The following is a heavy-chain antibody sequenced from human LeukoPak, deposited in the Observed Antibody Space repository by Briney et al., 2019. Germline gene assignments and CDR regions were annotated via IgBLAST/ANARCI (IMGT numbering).Heavy chain of an antibody. J-gene: IGHJ4*02. V-gene: IGHV1-18*04. CDR2: ISAYNGHT. Sequence: ASVKVSCKASGYTFISYGISWERQAPGQGLEWMGWISAYNGHTNYAQKLQGRVTMTTDTSTSTAYMELRSLRSDDTAVYYCAREVRRAGRSEKSDYWGQGTLVTVSS. D-gene: IGHD1-1*01. CDR3: AREVRRAGRSEKSDY. CDR1: GYTFISYG.